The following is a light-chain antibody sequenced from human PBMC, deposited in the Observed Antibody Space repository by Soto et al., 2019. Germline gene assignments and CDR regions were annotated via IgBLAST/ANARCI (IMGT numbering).Light chain of an antibody. V-gene: IGKV1-5*01. J-gene: IGKJ1*01. CDR3: QQYTSFSWS. CDR2: AAS. Sequence: DIQMTQSPSTLSASVGDRVTITCRARQSVFSWLAWYQQNPGQAPKLLIYAASTLEGGVPSRFSGSGSGTEFTLTIGGLQPYDFATYHCQQYTSFSWSFGQGTKVEVK. CDR1: QSVFSW.